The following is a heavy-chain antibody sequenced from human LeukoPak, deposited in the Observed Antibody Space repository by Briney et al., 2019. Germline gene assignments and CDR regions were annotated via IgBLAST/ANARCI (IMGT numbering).Heavy chain of an antibody. CDR2: ISSSSSNI. V-gene: IGHV3-21*01. D-gene: IGHD3-22*01. CDR1: GFTLSFYS. CDR3: VGDMKAYDSSYGMDV. J-gene: IGHJ6*02. Sequence: GGSLRLSCAAPGFTLSFYSMNWVRQAPGKGLEWVSFISSSSSNIYYAESVKGRFTISRDNAKNSLYLQMNSLRAEDTAVYYCVGDMKAYDSSYGMDVWGQGTTVTVSS.